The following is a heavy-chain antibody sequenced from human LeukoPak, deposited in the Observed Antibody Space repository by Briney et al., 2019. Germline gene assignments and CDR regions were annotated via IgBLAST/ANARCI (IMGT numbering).Heavy chain of an antibody. D-gene: IGHD6-13*01. V-gene: IGHV3-30-3*01. Sequence: GGSLSLSFAASGFTFSSYAMHWVRQAPGKGLEWVAVISYDGSNKYYADSVKGRFTISRDNSKNTLYLQMNSLRAEDTAVYYCARDKRVAAAGTSFDYWGQGTLVTVSS. CDR2: ISYDGSNK. CDR1: GFTFSSYA. J-gene: IGHJ4*02. CDR3: ARDKRVAAAGTSFDY.